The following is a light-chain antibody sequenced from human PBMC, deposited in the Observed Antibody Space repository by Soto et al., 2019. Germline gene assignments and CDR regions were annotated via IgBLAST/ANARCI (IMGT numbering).Light chain of an antibody. CDR2: GAS. Sequence: EIVLTQSPGTLSLSPGEGATLSCRASQSVSNNYLAWCQQKPGQAPRLVISGASSRATAIPDRFSGSGSGTDFTLTISRLEPEDFAVYYCQQYVSSPLTFGGGTKVDIK. V-gene: IGKV3-20*01. CDR1: QSVSNNY. J-gene: IGKJ4*01. CDR3: QQYVSSPLT.